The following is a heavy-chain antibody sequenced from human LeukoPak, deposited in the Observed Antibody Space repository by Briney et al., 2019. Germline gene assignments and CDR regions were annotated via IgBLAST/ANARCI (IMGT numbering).Heavy chain of an antibody. Sequence: ASVKVSCKASGYTFTTYDINWVRPAPGQGLEWMGWMHPNSGNTGYPQKFQGRVTMTRNTSINTAYMELSSLRSEDTAVYYCARFSGDYGAYFDYWGQGTLVTVSS. D-gene: IGHD4-17*01. J-gene: IGHJ4*02. CDR2: MHPNSGNT. V-gene: IGHV1-8*01. CDR1: GYTFTTYD. CDR3: ARFSGDYGAYFDY.